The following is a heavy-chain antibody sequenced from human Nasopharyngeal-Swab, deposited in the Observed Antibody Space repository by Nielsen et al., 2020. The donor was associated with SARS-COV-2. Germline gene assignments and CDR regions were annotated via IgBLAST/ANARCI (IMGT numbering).Heavy chain of an antibody. CDR3: ATGPPVAGHNWFDP. CDR1: GYNLPELS. V-gene: IGHV1-24*01. CDR2: FDPEDGET. J-gene: IGHJ5*02. Sequence: SVNVSCKVSGYNLPELSMHWVRQAPGKGLEWMGGFDPEDGETIYAQKFQGRVTMTEDTSTDTAYMELSSLRSEDTAVYYCATGPPVAGHNWFDPWSQGTLFTVSS. D-gene: IGHD6-19*01.